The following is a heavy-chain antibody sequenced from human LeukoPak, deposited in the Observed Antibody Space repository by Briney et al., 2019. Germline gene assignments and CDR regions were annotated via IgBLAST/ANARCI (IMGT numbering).Heavy chain of an antibody. CDR1: GFTVSSNY. CDR3: ARDFAYYDFWSGYYF. D-gene: IGHD3-3*01. V-gene: IGHV3-53*01. J-gene: IGHJ4*02. CDR2: IYSGGST. Sequence: GGSLRLSCAASGFTVSSNYMSWVRQAPGKGLEWVSVIYSGGSTYYADSVKGRFTISRDNSKNTLYLQMNSLRAEDTAVYYCARDFAYYDFWSGYYFWGQGTLVTVSS.